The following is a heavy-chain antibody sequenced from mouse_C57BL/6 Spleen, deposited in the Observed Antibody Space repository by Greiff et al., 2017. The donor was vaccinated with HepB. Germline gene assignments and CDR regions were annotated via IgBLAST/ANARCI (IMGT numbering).Heavy chain of an antibody. Sequence: EVKLVESGGGLVQPGGSLKLSCAASGFTFSDYYMYWVRQTPEKRLEWVAYISNGGGSTYYPDTVKGRFTISRDNAKNTLYLQMSRLKSEDTAMYYCARRMVTTGGLDYWGQGTTLTVSS. J-gene: IGHJ2*01. CDR1: GFTFSDYY. D-gene: IGHD2-2*01. CDR3: ARRMVTTGGLDY. V-gene: IGHV5-12*01. CDR2: ISNGGGST.